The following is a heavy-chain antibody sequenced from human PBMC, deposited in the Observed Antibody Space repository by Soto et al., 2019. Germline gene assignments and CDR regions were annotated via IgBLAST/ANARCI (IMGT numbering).Heavy chain of an antibody. Sequence: EVQLLESGGGLVQPGGSLRLSCAASGFTFSSYAMSWVRQAPGKGREWVSAISGSGGSTYYADSVKGRFTISRDNSKNTLYLQMNSLRAEDTAVYYCAKSRRSDSGWYRSVADYWGQGTLVTVSS. V-gene: IGHV3-23*01. CDR2: ISGSGGST. CDR3: AKSRRSDSGWYRSVADY. D-gene: IGHD6-19*01. CDR1: GFTFSSYA. J-gene: IGHJ4*02.